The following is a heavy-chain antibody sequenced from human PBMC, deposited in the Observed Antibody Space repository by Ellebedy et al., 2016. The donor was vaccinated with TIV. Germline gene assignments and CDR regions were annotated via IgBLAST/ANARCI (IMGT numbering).Heavy chain of an antibody. J-gene: IGHJ6*02. CDR1: GFTFGGYA. CDR3: AKGDDFWSGYSPTYYYSMDV. Sequence: GGSLRLSXVASGFTFGGYAMNWVRLAPGKGLKWVSGLSGSGGRTYYAESVKGRFAISRDNSKNTVSLLMNSLRADDMGVYYCAKGDDFWSGYSPTYYYSMDVWGQGTTVTVSS. V-gene: IGHV3-23*01. D-gene: IGHD3-3*01. CDR2: LSGSGGRT.